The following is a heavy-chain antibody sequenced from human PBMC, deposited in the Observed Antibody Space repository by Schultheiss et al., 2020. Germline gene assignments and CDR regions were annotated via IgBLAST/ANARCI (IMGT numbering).Heavy chain of an antibody. CDR2: MNPNSGNT. J-gene: IGHJ5*02. V-gene: IGHV1-8*02. CDR1: GYTFTGYY. Sequence: ASVKASCKASGYTFTGYYMHWVRQAPGQGLEWMGWMNPNSGNTGYAQKFQGRVTMTRNTSISTAYMELSSLRSEDTAVYYCARSSSSVHNWFDPWGQGTLVTVSS. CDR3: ARSSSSVHNWFDP. D-gene: IGHD6-6*01.